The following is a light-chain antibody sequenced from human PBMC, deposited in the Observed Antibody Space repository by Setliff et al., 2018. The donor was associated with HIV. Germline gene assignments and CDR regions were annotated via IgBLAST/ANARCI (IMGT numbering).Light chain of an antibody. CDR2: EGN. CDR1: SSDVGSYNL. Sequence: LTQSASVSGSPGQSITISCTGTSSDVGSYNLVSWYQQHPGKAPKLLIYEGNKRPSGVSTRFSGSRSGNTASLTISGLQAEDESDYYCTSYTSSSTLVFGGGTKVTVL. CDR3: TSYTSSSTLV. V-gene: IGLV2-14*02. J-gene: IGLJ3*02.